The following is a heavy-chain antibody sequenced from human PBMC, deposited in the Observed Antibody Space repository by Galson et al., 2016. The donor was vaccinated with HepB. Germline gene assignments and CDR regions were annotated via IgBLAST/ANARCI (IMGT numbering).Heavy chain of an antibody. Sequence: SLRLSCAASGFTFSSYAMNWVRQVSDKGLEWVAVVSGGSAYTYYADSVKGRFTIFRDNSKGTLYLQMNSLRVEDTAVYYCARANSGWGAYDFWGQGTPVAVSS. V-gene: IGHV3-23*01. CDR1: GFTFSSYA. D-gene: IGHD6-19*01. CDR2: VSGGSAYT. CDR3: ARANSGWGAYDF. J-gene: IGHJ4*02.